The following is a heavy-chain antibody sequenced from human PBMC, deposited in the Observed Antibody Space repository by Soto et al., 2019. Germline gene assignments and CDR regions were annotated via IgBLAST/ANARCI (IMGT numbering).Heavy chain of an antibody. J-gene: IGHJ3*02. V-gene: IGHV3-13*01. CDR2: IGTAGDT. CDR1: GESCRIWG. CDR3: AYDSVRYQEAAFDI. Sequence: AACGESCRIWGIPLALKLAGKRLEWVSAIGTAGDTYYSGSVQGRFTISRENAKNSLYLQMNSLRAGDTAVYYCAYDSVRYQEAAFDIWAQCPMAT. D-gene: IGHD1-26*01.